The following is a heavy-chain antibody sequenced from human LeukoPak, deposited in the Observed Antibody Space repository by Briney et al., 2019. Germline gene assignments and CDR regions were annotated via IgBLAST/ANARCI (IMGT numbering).Heavy chain of an antibody. J-gene: IGHJ4*02. CDR3: ARHVHIVVVIAIHYFDY. CDR1: GGSISSSSYY. V-gene: IGHV4-39*01. D-gene: IGHD2-21*01. CDR2: IYCSGST. Sequence: PSETLSLTCTVSGGSISSSSYYWGWIRQPPGKGLEWIGCIYCSGSTYYNPSLKSRVTISVDTSKNQFPLKLSSVTAADTAVYYCARHVHIVVVIAIHYFDYWGQGTLVTVSS.